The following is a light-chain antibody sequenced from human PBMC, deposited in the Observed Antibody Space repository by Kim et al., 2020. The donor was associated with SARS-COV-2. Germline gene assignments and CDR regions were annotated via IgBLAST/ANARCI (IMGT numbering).Light chain of an antibody. V-gene: IGKV1-16*02. CDR2: AAS. CDR1: RDIHNY. CDR3: QQYFSYPPT. J-gene: IGKJ4*01. Sequence: DIQMTQSPSSLSASVGDSVTITCRASRDIHNYLAWFQQKPGKAPKALMFAASTLQRGVPSKFSGSGSGSDFTLTISSLQPGDGATYYCQQYFSYPPTFSAGTKVEI.